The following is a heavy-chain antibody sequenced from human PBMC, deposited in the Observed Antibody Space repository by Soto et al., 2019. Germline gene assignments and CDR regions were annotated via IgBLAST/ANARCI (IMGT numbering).Heavy chain of an antibody. D-gene: IGHD6-13*01. CDR2: IIPMLDIT. Sequence: QVQLVQSGAEVKKPGSSVKVSCKASGGTFSTYTIIWVRQAPGQGLEWMGRIIPMLDITNNAQRFQGRVTITADKSTITAYLELSSLRSEDTAVYYCTLGSWSAETFDIWGRGTMVTVSS. CDR1: GGTFSTYT. CDR3: TLGSWSAETFDI. J-gene: IGHJ3*02. V-gene: IGHV1-69*02.